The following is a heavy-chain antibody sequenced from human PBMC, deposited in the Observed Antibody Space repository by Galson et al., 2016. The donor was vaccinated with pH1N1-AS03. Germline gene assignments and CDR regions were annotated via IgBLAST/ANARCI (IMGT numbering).Heavy chain of an antibody. Sequence: SETLSLTCSVSGVSINSHLWTWILQTPGKELEWIGNLDHTGNTEYSPSLKTRVSISVDTSKNQLSLRLKSVTAADTAVYYCARQGQWLVEHYYYGMDVWGHGTTVTVSS. CDR1: GVSINSHL. D-gene: IGHD6-19*01. CDR3: ARQGQWLVEHYYYGMDV. CDR2: LDHTGNT. V-gene: IGHV4-59*08. J-gene: IGHJ6*02.